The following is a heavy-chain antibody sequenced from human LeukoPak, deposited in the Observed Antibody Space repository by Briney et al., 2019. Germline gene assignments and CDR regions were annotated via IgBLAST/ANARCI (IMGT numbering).Heavy chain of an antibody. CDR2: ISSGSSYI. J-gene: IGHJ4*02. CDR3: ASDRGSDTSGYEDFDY. V-gene: IGHV3-21*01. Sequence: KPGGSLRLSCAASGFTFISYSMSWARQAPGKGLEWVSSISSGSSYIYYADSVNGRFTISRDNARNSLYLLMNSLRAEDTAIYYCASDRGSDTSGYEDFDYGGQETRVTVSS. CDR1: GFTFISYS. D-gene: IGHD3-22*01.